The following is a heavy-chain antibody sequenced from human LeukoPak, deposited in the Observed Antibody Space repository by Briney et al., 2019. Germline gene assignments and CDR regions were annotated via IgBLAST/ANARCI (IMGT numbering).Heavy chain of an antibody. D-gene: IGHD3-10*01. CDR3: ARGRGGFAVDY. CDR2: SSSSSSYI. J-gene: IGHJ4*02. V-gene: IGHV3-21*01. Sequence: PGGSLRLSCAASGFTFSSYSMNWVRQAPGKGLEWVSSSSSSSSYIYYADSVKGRFTISRDNAKNSLYLQMNSLRAEDTAVYYCARGRGGFAVDYWGQGTLVTVPS. CDR1: GFTFSSYS.